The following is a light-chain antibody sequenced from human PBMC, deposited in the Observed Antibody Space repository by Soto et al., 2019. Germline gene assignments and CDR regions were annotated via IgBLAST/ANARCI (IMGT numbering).Light chain of an antibody. CDR1: QSVVNW. CDR2: DAS. CDR3: QQYNLDPYT. J-gene: IGKJ2*01. Sequence: DIQMTQSPSTLPASVGDRVIITCRASQSVVNWLAWYQQKPGEAPKLLISDASKLESGVPPRFSGVGSGTDFTLIISSLQPDDSATYYCQQYNLDPYTFGQGTNLEIK. V-gene: IGKV1-5*01.